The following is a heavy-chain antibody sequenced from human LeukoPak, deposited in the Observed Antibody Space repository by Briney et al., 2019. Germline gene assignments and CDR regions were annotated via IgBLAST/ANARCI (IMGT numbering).Heavy chain of an antibody. CDR2: ISGSSTKT. CDR1: GFSFSDYY. V-gene: IGHV3-11*06. D-gene: IGHD1-26*01. CDR3: ARALASGSSAFDY. Sequence: GGSLRLSCAVSGFSFSDYYMSWIRQPPGKGLEWVSYISGSSTKTNYADSVKGRFTISRDNAENSLYLQMDSLRVEDTAIYYCARALASGSSAFDYWGQGTLVTVSS. J-gene: IGHJ4*02.